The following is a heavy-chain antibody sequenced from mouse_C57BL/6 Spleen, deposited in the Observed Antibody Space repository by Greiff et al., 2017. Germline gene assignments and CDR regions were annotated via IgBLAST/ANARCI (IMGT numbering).Heavy chain of an antibody. J-gene: IGHJ4*01. Sequence: VNVVESGPGLVQPSQSLSITCTVSGFSLTSYGVHWVRQSPGKGLEWLGVIWSGGSTDYNAAFISRLSISKDNSKSQVFFKMNSLQADDTAVYYCVGDDYPYYYAMDYWGQGTSVTVSS. CDR3: VGDDYPYYYAMDY. CDR2: IWSGGST. V-gene: IGHV2-2*01. D-gene: IGHD2-4*01. CDR1: GFSLTSYG.